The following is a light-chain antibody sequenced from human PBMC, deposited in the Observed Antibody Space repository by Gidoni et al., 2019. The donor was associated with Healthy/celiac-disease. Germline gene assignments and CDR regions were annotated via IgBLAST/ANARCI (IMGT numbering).Light chain of an antibody. CDR1: QSISSY. V-gene: IGKV1-39*01. CDR2: AAS. Sequence: DIQMTQSPSSLSASVRDRVTITCRASQSISSYLNWYLQKPGKAPKLLIYAASSLQSGVPSRFSGSGSGTDFTLTISSLQPEDFATYYCQQSYSTPFTFGPGTKVDIK. J-gene: IGKJ3*01. CDR3: QQSYSTPFT.